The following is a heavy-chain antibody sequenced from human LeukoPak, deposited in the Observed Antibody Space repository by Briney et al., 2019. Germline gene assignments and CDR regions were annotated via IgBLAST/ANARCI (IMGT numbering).Heavy chain of an antibody. Sequence: SETLSLTCTVSGGSISSYYWSWIRQPPGKGLEWIGYIYYSGSTNYNPSLKSRVTISVDTSKNQFSLKLSSMTAADTAVYYCASQRGSGTGFDYWGQGTLVTVSS. CDR1: GGSISSYY. CDR2: IYYSGST. V-gene: IGHV4-59*08. J-gene: IGHJ4*02. D-gene: IGHD3-10*01. CDR3: ASQRGSGTGFDY.